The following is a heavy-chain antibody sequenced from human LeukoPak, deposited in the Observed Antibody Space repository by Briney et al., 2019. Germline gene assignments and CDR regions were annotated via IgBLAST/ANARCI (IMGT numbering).Heavy chain of an antibody. V-gene: IGHV1-46*01. Sequence: ASVKVSCKASGYTFTSYYMHWVRQAPGQGLEWMGIINPSGGSTSYAQKFQGRVTMTRNTSISTAYMELSSLRSEDTAVYYRARGDLEWLPYYFDYWGQGTLVTVSS. D-gene: IGHD5-12*01. CDR1: GYTFTSYY. J-gene: IGHJ4*02. CDR2: INPSGGST. CDR3: ARGDLEWLPYYFDY.